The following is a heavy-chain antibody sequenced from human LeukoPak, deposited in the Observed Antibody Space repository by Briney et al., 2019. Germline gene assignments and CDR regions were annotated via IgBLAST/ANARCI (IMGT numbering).Heavy chain of an antibody. CDR3: AKRGVVIRVILVGFHKEAYYFDS. CDR2: ISGSGGGT. D-gene: IGHD3-22*01. Sequence: GGSLRLSCAVSGITLSNYGMSWVRQAPGKGLEWVAGISGSGGGTNYADSVKGRFTNSRDNPKNTLYLQMNGLRAEDTAVYFCAKRGVVIRVILVGFHKEAYYFDSWGQGALVTVSS. V-gene: IGHV3-23*01. CDR1: GITLSNYG. J-gene: IGHJ4*02.